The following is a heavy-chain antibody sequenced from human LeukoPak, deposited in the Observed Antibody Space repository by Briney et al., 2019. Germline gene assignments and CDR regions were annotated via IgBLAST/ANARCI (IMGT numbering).Heavy chain of an antibody. CDR1: GGSISSTSYY. J-gene: IGHJ3*01. CDR2: IYYSGST. D-gene: IGHD3-22*01. V-gene: IGHV4-39*01. CDR3: AKAGVRYFDSSGLYAFDF. Sequence: PSETLSLTCAVSGGSISSTSYYWAWIRQPPGKGLEWIGTIYYSGSTYHNPSLKSRVTMTVDTSRNQFSLKLSSVDAADTAVYYCAKAGVRYFDSSGLYAFDFWGQGTTVTVSS.